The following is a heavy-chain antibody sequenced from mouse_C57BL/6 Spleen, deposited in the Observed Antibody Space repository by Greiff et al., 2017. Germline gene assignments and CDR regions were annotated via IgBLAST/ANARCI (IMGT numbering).Heavy chain of an antibody. CDR3: ARSTTVVAPDY. V-gene: IGHV1-82*01. Sequence: VQLLQSGPELVKPGASVKISCKASGYAFSSSWMNWVKKRPGKGLEWIGRIYPGDGDTNYNGKFKGKATLTADKSSSTAYMQLSSLTSEDSAVYFCARSTTVVAPDYWGQGTTLTVSS. CDR2: IYPGDGDT. D-gene: IGHD1-1*01. J-gene: IGHJ2*01. CDR1: GYAFSSSW.